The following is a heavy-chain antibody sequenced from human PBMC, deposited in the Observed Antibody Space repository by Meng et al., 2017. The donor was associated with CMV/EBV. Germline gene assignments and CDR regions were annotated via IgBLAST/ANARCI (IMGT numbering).Heavy chain of an antibody. J-gene: IGHJ4*02. V-gene: IGHV3-7*02. CDR3: RLGHYSQD. CDR1: GLPISNYW. D-gene: IGHD4-17*01. Sequence: LVGFWGGLVQLVGSLRLSCEASGLPISNYWMSWVRQAPGKGREWVANIKNDGSERYYVDSVKGRFSISRDNADNSLYLQMNNLRAEDTAVYYCRLGHYSQDWGQGTLVTVSS. CDR2: IKNDGSER.